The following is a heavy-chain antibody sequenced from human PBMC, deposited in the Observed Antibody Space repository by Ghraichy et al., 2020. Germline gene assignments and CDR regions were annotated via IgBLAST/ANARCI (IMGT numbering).Heavy chain of an antibody. CDR1: GFTFSSYA. Sequence: GESLNISCAASGFTFSSYAMSWVRQAPGKGLEWVSAISGSGGNTYYADSVKGRFTISRDNSKNTLYLQMNSLRAEDTAVYHCAKTGVNSKAAVDIWGQGTMVTVSS. D-gene: IGHD4-11*01. J-gene: IGHJ3*02. CDR2: ISGSGGNT. CDR3: AKTGVNSKAAVDI. V-gene: IGHV3-23*01.